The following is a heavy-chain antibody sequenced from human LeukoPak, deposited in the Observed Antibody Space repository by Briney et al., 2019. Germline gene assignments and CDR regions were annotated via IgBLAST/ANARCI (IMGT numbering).Heavy chain of an antibody. CDR3: ARDTNWGPQM. Sequence: SETLSLTCTVSDGSISSYYWSWIRQPPGKGLEWIGYIDYSGSTNYNPSLRSRVTMSVNTSRNQFSLKLSSVTAADTAVYYCARDTNWGPQMWGQGTLVTVSS. CDR1: DGSISSYY. V-gene: IGHV4-59*01. J-gene: IGHJ4*02. D-gene: IGHD7-27*01. CDR2: IDYSGST.